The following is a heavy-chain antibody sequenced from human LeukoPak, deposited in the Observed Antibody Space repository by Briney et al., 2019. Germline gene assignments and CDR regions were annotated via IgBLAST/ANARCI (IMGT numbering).Heavy chain of an antibody. V-gene: IGHV5-51*01. CDR1: GYSFTSYW. CDR3: TTNPRAAGRMDY. Sequence: GESLKISCKGSGYSFTSYWIAWVRQMPGKGLEWMGVIYLGDSDTTYSPSFQGQVTISADKSISTAYLQWSSLKASDTAMYYCTTNPRAAGRMDYWGQGTLVTVSS. J-gene: IGHJ4*02. CDR2: IYLGDSDT. D-gene: IGHD6-13*01.